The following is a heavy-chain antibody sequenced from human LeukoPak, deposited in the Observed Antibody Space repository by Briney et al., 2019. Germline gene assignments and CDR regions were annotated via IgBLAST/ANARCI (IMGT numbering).Heavy chain of an antibody. J-gene: IGHJ6*03. V-gene: IGHV7-4-1*02. CDR1: GYTFTSYA. CDR3: ASRTPSIYYYYYYMDV. D-gene: IGHD4-23*01. CDR2: INTNTGNP. Sequence: EASVKVSCKASGYTFTSYAMNWVRQAPGQGREWMGWINTNTGNPTYAQGFTGRFVFSLDTSVSTAYLQISSLKAEDTAVYYCASRTPSIYYYYYYMDVWGKGTTVTVSS.